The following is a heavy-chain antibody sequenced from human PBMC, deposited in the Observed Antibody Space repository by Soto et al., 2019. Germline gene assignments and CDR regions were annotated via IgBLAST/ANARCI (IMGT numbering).Heavy chain of an antibody. D-gene: IGHD4-4*01. Sequence: QVQLVQSGAEVKKPGASVKVSCKASGYTFAGYAMHWVRQAPGQRLEWMGWINGGNGYTKYSQKFQGRVTITRDTSAGTAYMELSSLTSEDTAVYYCARGLYSNPHFDYWGQGTLVTVSS. V-gene: IGHV1-3*01. CDR2: INGGNGYT. J-gene: IGHJ4*02. CDR3: ARGLYSNPHFDY. CDR1: GYTFAGYA.